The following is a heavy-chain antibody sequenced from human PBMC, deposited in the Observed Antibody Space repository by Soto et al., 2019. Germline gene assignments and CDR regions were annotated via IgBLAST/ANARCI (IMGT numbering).Heavy chain of an antibody. CDR2: INAGNGNT. D-gene: IGHD3-22*01. CDR3: ARGFVDSSGYFYY. V-gene: IGHV1-3*01. Sequence: GASVKVSCKASGYTFTSYAMHWVRQAPGQRLEWMGWINAGNGNTKYSQKFQGRVTITRDTSASTAYMELSSLRSEGTAVYYCARGFVDSSGYFYYWGQGTLVTVPQ. J-gene: IGHJ4*02. CDR1: GYTFTSYA.